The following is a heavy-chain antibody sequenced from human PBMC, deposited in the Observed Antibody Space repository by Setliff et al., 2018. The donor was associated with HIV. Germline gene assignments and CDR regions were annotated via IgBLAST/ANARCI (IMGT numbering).Heavy chain of an antibody. D-gene: IGHD3-10*01. V-gene: IGHV1-69*13. Sequence: SVKVPCKSSGGTFSSYAISWVRQAPGQGLEWMGGIIPIFGTANYAQKFQGRVTITADESTSTAYMELSSLRSEDTAVYYCARDPYYYGSGSLGLDYWGQGTLVTVSS. CDR3: ARDPYYYGSGSLGLDY. CDR1: GGTFSSYA. J-gene: IGHJ4*02. CDR2: IIPIFGTA.